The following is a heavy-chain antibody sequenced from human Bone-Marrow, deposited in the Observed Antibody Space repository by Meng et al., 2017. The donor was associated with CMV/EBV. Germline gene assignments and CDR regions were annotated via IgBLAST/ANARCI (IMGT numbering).Heavy chain of an antibody. CDR1: GFTFSSYD. V-gene: IGHV3-13*01. D-gene: IGHD3-9*01. CDR2: IGTAGDT. J-gene: IGHJ6*02. CDR3: AATKLNYDILTGYLNPNYGMDV. Sequence: GESLKISCAASGFTFSSYDMHWVRQATGKGLEWVSAIGTAGDTYYPGSVKGQFTISRENAKNSLYLQMNSLRAEDTAVYYCAATKLNYDILTGYLNPNYGMDVWGQGTTVTGSS.